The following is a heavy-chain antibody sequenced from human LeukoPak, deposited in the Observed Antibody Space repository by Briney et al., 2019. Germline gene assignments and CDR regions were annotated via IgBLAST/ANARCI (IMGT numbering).Heavy chain of an antibody. D-gene: IGHD3-10*01. CDR2: IYYSGST. Sequence: SETLSLTCTVSGGSIRSYYWSWIRQPPGKGLEWIGYIYYSGSTNYNPSLKSRVTISVDTSKNQFSLKLSSVTAADTAVYYCARDLGFGPMVRGVISPWGQGTLVTVSS. CDR1: GGSIRSYY. CDR3: ARDLGFGPMVRGVISP. V-gene: IGHV4-59*01. J-gene: IGHJ5*02.